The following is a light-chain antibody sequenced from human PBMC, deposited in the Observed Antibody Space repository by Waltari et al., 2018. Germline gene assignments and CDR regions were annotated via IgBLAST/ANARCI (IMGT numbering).Light chain of an antibody. CDR3: MQGRNYPWT. J-gene: IGKJ1*01. V-gene: IGKV2-40*01. CDR1: QSLLDSEDGNTY. Sequence: DIVMTQTPLSLPVTPGEPASISCRSSQSLLDSEDGNTYLDWYLQKPGQPPQPMIYDVSNRASGVPDRFSGSGSDTDFTLKISSVEAEDVGVYYCMQGRNYPWTFGQGTKVELK. CDR2: DVS.